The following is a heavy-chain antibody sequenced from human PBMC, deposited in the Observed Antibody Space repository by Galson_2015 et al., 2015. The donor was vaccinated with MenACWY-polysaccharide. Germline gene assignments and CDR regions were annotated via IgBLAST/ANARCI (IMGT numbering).Heavy chain of an antibody. D-gene: IGHD6-19*01. CDR1: GLTFSNNW. CDR3: VREGENAVAGTLDI. J-gene: IGHJ3*02. V-gene: IGHV3-74*01. Sequence: SLRLSCAASGLTFSNNWIHWVRQAPGKGLVWVSRINSDGSTSYADSVKGRFTMSRDNAKNTVYLQMNSLRAEDTAVYYCVREGENAVAGTLDIWGQGTMVTVSS. CDR2: INSDGST.